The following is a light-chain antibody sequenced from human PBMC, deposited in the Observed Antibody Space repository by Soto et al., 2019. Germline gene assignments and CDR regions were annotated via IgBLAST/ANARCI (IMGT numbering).Light chain of an antibody. Sequence: DIQMTQSPSTLSASVGDRVTITCRASQSISSWLAWYQQKPGKAPKLLIYKASSLESGVPSRFSGSGSGTEFTLTISSLQPDDFATYYCQQYNXYPWTFGQXXKV. CDR3: QQYNXYPWT. J-gene: IGKJ1*01. CDR1: QSISSW. V-gene: IGKV1-5*03. CDR2: KAS.